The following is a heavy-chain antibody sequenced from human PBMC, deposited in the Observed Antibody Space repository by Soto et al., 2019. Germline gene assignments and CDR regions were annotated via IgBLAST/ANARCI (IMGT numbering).Heavy chain of an antibody. CDR1: GFAFTSYW. V-gene: IGHV3-74*01. J-gene: IGHJ4*02. Sequence: EVHLVESGGGSFHPGGTLSLSCAGPGFAFTSYWLHWFRQVPGRGLVWVSRINSDGRTTSYADSGRGRFTISRDNAKDTLYLQMNSLRAEDTALYYCARVGQGRYYFDYWGQGTLVTVSS. CDR3: ARVGQGRYYFDY. CDR2: INSDGRTT.